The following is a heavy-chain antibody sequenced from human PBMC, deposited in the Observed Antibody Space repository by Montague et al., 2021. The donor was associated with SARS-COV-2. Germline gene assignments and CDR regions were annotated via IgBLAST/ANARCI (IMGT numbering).Heavy chain of an antibody. CDR2: IYYSGST. Sequence: TLSLTCTVSGGSISSGGYYWSWIRQHPGKGLEWIGYIYYSGSTYYNPSLKSRVTISVDTSKNQFSLKLSSVTAADTAVYYCARAATITMIVVVIDAFDIGGQGTMVTVSS. CDR1: GGSISSGGYY. J-gene: IGHJ3*02. V-gene: IGHV4-31*03. D-gene: IGHD3-22*01. CDR3: ARAATITMIVVVIDAFDI.